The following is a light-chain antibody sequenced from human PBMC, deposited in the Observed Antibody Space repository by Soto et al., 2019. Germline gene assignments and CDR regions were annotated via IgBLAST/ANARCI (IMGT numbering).Light chain of an antibody. CDR3: LQHNTFPYS. J-gene: IGKJ3*01. CDR1: QDIRYD. CDR2: GAS. V-gene: IGKV1-17*01. Sequence: DIQMTQSPSSLSASVGDRVTITCRASQDIRYDLGWFQQKPGKAPKRLIIGASRLESGVPSRFSGSGSGTEFSLTISGLQPEDFASYYCLQHNTFPYSFGPGTRVDIK.